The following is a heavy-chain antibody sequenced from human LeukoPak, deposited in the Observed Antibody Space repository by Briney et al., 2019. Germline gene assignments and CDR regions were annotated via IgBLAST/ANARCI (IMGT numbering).Heavy chain of an antibody. D-gene: IGHD3-10*01. CDR2: IYYSGST. CDR1: GDSISSYY. Sequence: SETLSLTCTVSGDSISSYYWSWIRQPPGKGLEWIGYIYYSGSTNYNPSLKSRVTISVDTSKNQFSLKLSSVTAADAAVYYCVRARDIAVSWFGDLLSGETYFDYWGQGTLVTVSS. J-gene: IGHJ4*02. V-gene: IGHV4-59*01. CDR3: VRARDIAVSWFGDLLSGETYFDY.